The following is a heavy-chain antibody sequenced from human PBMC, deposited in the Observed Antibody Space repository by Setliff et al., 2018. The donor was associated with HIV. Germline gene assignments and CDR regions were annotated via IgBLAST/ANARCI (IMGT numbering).Heavy chain of an antibody. CDR1: SGSISSGTYY. Sequence: PSETLSLTCTVSSGSISSGTYYWSWIRQYPGKGLEWIGYIDYSGSAFYNPSLKSRITISIDTSKSQFSLKLTSVAAADTAVYYCARDSGGYNYGFAVGSFDYWGQGALVTVSS. D-gene: IGHD5-18*01. CDR3: ARDSGGYNYGFAVGSFDY. CDR2: IDYSGSA. V-gene: IGHV4-31*03. J-gene: IGHJ4*02.